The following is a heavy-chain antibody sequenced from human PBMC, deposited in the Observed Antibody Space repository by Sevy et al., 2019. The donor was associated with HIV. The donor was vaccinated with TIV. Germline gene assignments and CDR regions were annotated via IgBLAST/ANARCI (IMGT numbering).Heavy chain of an antibody. D-gene: IGHD5-12*01. J-gene: IGHJ6*02. CDR3: ARKNPSRWLRTNPGYYYYGMDV. CDR2: ISYDGSNK. Sequence: GGSLRLSCAASGFTFSSYGMHWVRQAPGKGLEWVAVISYDGSNKYYADSVKGRFTISRDNSKNTLYLQMNSLRAEDTAVYYCARKNPSRWLRTNPGYYYYGMDVWGQGTTVTVSS. V-gene: IGHV3-30*03. CDR1: GFTFSSYG.